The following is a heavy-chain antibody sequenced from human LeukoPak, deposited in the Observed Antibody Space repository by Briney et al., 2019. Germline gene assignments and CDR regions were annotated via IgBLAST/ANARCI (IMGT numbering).Heavy chain of an antibody. CDR3: ARDLGGSSWSLRAFDI. CDR1: GFTFSSYG. V-gene: IGHV3-30*02. CDR2: IRYDGSNE. D-gene: IGHD6-13*01. J-gene: IGHJ3*02. Sequence: GGSLRLSCAASGFTFSSYGMHWVRQAPGKGLEWVAFIRYDGSNEYYADSVKGRFTISRDNSKNTLYLQMNSLRAEDTAVYYRARDLGGSSWSLRAFDIWGQGTMVTVSS.